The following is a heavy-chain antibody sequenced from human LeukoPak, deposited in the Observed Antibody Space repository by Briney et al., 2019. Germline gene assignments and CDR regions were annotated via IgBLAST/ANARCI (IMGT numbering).Heavy chain of an antibody. Sequence: SETLSLTCIVSGYSISSGYYWGWIRQPPGKGLEWIGSIYHSGSTNYNPSLKGRVTISVDTSKNQFSLKLSSVTAADTAVYYCARDIHVPRIREPYFDIWGEGTLVTVSS. CDR2: IYHSGST. CDR1: GYSISSGYY. J-gene: IGHJ3*02. CDR3: ARDIHVPRIREPYFDI. D-gene: IGHD1-14*01. V-gene: IGHV4-38-2*02.